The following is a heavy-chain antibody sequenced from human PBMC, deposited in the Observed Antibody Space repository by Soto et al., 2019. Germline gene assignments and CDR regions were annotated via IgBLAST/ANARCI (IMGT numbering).Heavy chain of an antibody. V-gene: IGHV3-48*02. D-gene: IGHD3-16*02. CDR2: ITSSGSTI. Sequence: PGGSVRLSCEVSGVTLSTYSMNWVRQAPGKGLEWVSFITSSGSTIYYADSVKGRFTVSRDNAKNSLFLQMNSLRDEDMAVYYCARVAIASGGVIAVTYALDVWGQGTTVTVSS. CDR3: ARVAIASGGVIAVTYALDV. J-gene: IGHJ6*02. CDR1: GVTLSTYS.